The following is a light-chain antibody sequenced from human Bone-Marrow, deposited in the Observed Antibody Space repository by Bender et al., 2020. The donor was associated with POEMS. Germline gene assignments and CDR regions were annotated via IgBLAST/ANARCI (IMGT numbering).Light chain of an antibody. Sequence: SYVLTQPPSVSVAPGETAKITCGGADIGSKRVHWYQQKPGQAPVLVVYDDSDRPSGISQRFSGSNSANTATLTISRVEAGDEADYYCQLWDNSSDHPGVFGGGTKLTVL. V-gene: IGLV3-21*02. CDR3: QLWDNSSDHPGV. J-gene: IGLJ3*02. CDR2: DDS. CDR1: DIGSKR.